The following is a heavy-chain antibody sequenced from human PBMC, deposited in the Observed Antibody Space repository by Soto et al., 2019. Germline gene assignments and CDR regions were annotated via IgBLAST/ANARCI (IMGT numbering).Heavy chain of an antibody. CDR3: AREVRGYDYALYYYYGMDV. CDR1: GFTFSSYA. Sequence: GGSLRLSCAASGFTFSSYAMHWVRQAPGKGLEWVAVISYDGSNKYYADSVKGRFTISRDNSKNTLYLQMNSLRAEDTAVYYCAREVRGYDYALYYYYGMDVWGQGTTVTVSS. V-gene: IGHV3-30-3*01. J-gene: IGHJ6*02. CDR2: ISYDGSNK. D-gene: IGHD5-12*01.